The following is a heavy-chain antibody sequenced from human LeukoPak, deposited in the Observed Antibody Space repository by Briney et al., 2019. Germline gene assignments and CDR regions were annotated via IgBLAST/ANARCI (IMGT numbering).Heavy chain of an antibody. CDR3: ARARRFLEWFDH. J-gene: IGHJ5*02. CDR1: GYTFTRYY. CDR2: INPNSGGT. Sequence: ASVKVSCKASGYTFTRYYMHWVRQAPGQGLEWMGWINPNSGGTNYAQKFQGRVTMTRDTSISTAYMELSRLRSDDTAVYYCARARRFLEWFDHWGQGTLVTVSS. D-gene: IGHD3-3*01. V-gene: IGHV1-2*02.